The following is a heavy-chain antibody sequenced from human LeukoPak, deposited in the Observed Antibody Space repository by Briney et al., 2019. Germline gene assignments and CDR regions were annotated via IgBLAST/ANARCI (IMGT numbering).Heavy chain of an antibody. CDR2: IKQDGSEK. V-gene: IGHV3-7*01. Sequence: QPGGSLRLSCAASGFTFNSYWMSWVRQAPGKGLEWVANIKQDGSEKYYVDSVKGRFTISRDNPKNSLYLQMNSLRAEDTAVYYCARAVRFLEWLIERHNHHYMDVWGRGTTVTVSS. J-gene: IGHJ6*03. CDR1: GFTFNSYW. D-gene: IGHD3-3*01. CDR3: ARAVRFLEWLIERHNHHYMDV.